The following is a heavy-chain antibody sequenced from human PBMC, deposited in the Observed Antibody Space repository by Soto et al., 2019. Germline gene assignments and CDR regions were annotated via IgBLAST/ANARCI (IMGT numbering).Heavy chain of an antibody. D-gene: IGHD3-22*01. Sequence: GGSLRLSCAASGFTFSSYSMNWVRQAPGKGLEWVSYISSSSSTIYYADSVKGRFTISRDNAKNSLYLQMNSLRDEDTAVYYCARHGYYYDSSGYPSYDYWGQGTLVTVSS. CDR1: GFTFSSYS. V-gene: IGHV3-48*02. CDR3: ARHGYYYDSSGYPSYDY. J-gene: IGHJ4*02. CDR2: ISSSSSTI.